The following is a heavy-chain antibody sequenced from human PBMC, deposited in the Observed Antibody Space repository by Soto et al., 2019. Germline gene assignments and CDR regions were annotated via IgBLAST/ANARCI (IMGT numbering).Heavy chain of an antibody. CDR2: IYSSGRT. Sequence: SETLSLTCTVSGASISGSDWSWIRQPPGQGLEWVASIYSSGRTDYNPSLESRVTISVDTSKNQFSLNLRSVTAADTAVYYCARDYGGSSGHFDSWGQGTLVTVSS. CDR1: GASISGSD. V-gene: IGHV4-4*08. D-gene: IGHD6-19*01. CDR3: ARDYGGSSGHFDS. J-gene: IGHJ4*02.